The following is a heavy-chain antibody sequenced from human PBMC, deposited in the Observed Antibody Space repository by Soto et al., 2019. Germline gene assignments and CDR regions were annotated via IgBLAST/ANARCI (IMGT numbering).Heavy chain of an antibody. CDR1: GGSISSSSYY. D-gene: IGHD2-2*01. Sequence: SETLSLTCTVSGGSISSSSYYWGWIRQPPGKGLEWIGSIYYSGSTYYNPSLKRRVTISVDTSKNQFSLKLSSVTAADTAVYYCARLAGDVVPAAMLNYYYYYMDVWGKGTTVTVSS. V-gene: IGHV4-39*01. CDR3: ARLAGDVVPAAMLNYYYYYMDV. CDR2: IYYSGST. J-gene: IGHJ6*03.